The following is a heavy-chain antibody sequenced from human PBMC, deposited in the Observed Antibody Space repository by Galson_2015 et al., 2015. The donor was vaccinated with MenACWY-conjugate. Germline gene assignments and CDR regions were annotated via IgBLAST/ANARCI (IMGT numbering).Heavy chain of an antibody. CDR2: INAGNGNT. Sequence: SCKASGYTFTSYAMHWVRQAPGQRLEWMGWINAGNGNTKYSQKFQGRVTITRDTSASTAYMELSSLRSEDTAVYYCARAQVYSSSSYNWFDPWGQGTLVTVSS. CDR1: GYTFTSYA. D-gene: IGHD6-6*01. CDR3: ARAQVYSSSSYNWFDP. V-gene: IGHV1-3*01. J-gene: IGHJ5*02.